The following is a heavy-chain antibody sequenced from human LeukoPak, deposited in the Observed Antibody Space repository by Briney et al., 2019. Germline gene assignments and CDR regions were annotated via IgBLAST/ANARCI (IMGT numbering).Heavy chain of an antibody. D-gene: IGHD6-6*01. CDR1: GFTFSSHAMQ. J-gene: IGHJ5*02. CDR2: IYYSGST. CDR3: ARHGHSSSSVYWFDP. V-gene: IGHV4-39*01. Sequence: GSLRLSCAASGFTFSSHAMQWVRQAPGKGLEWIGSIYYSGSTYYNPSLKSRVTISVDTSKNQFSLKLSSVTAADTAVYYCARHGHSSSSVYWFDPWGQGTLVTVSS.